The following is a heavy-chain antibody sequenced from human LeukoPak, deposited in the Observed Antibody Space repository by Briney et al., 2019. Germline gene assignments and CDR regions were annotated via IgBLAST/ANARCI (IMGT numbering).Heavy chain of an antibody. V-gene: IGHV3-21*01. Sequence: GGSLRLSCAASGFTFSSYSMNLVRQAPGKGLEWVSSISSSSSYIYYADSVKGRFTISRDNAKNSLYLQMNSLRAEDTAVYYCARLGPYGDYVGYFDYWGQGTLVTVSS. CDR2: ISSSSSYI. J-gene: IGHJ4*02. CDR3: ARLGPYGDYVGYFDY. D-gene: IGHD4-17*01. CDR1: GFTFSSYS.